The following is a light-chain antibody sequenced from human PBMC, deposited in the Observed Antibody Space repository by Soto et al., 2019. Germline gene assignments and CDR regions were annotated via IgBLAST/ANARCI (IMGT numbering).Light chain of an antibody. CDR2: AVN. Sequence: QPVLTQPASVSGSPGQSITISCTGTSSDVGGYNFVSWYQQHPGKPPKLIIYAVNNRPSGVSDRFSASKSGNTASLTISGLQAEDEADYYCSSYTVSTTLVLFGGGTKLTVL. V-gene: IGLV2-14*01. CDR3: SSYTVSTTLVL. CDR1: SSDVGGYNF. J-gene: IGLJ3*02.